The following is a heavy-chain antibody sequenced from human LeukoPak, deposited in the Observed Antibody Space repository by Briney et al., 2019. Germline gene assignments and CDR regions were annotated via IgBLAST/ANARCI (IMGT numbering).Heavy chain of an antibody. J-gene: IGHJ4*02. CDR2: IYPGDSDT. V-gene: IGHV5-51*01. D-gene: IGHD2-2*01. CDR3: ARRQGCSSTSCPPDY. CDR1: GYSFTSYW. Sequence: GESLKISCKGSGYSFTSYWIAWVRQMSGKGLEWMGIIYPGDSDTRYSPSFQGQVTISADKSINTAYLQWSSLKASDTAMYYCARRQGCSSTSCPPDYWGQGTLVTVSS.